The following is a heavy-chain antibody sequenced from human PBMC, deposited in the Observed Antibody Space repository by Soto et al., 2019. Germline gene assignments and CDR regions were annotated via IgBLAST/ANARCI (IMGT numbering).Heavy chain of an antibody. Sequence: EVQVVESGGGLVQPGGSLGLSCEGSGFTFSSAWMTWVRQAPGKGLEWVANIKQGGSDKYYVDSVKGRFTISRDNAKNSLYLQMNSLRAEDTAVYYCARGGGAIDYWGQGTLVVVSS. V-gene: IGHV3-7*01. CDR2: IKQGGSDK. D-gene: IGHD3-3*01. CDR1: GFTFSSAW. J-gene: IGHJ4*02. CDR3: ARGGGAIDY.